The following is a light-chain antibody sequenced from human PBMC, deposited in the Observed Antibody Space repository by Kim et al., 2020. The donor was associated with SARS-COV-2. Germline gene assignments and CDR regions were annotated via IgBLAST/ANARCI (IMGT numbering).Light chain of an antibody. V-gene: IGLV1-51*01. CDR1: SSNIGNNY. J-gene: IGLJ2*01. CDR2: DNN. CDR3: GTWDSSLSAVV. Sequence: QSVLTQPPSVSAAPGQKVTISCSGSSSNIGNNYVSWYQQLPGTAPKLLLYDNNKRPSGIPARFSGPKSGTSATLGITGLQTGDEADYYCGTWDSSLSAVVFGGGTQLTVL.